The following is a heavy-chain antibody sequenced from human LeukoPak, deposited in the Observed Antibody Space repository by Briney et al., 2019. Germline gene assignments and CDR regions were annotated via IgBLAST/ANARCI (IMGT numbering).Heavy chain of an antibody. Sequence: PSETLSLTCTVSGGSISSYYWSWIRRPAGKGLEWIGRIYTSGSTNYNPPLKSRVTISVDTSKNQFSLKLSSVTAADTAVYYCARAHGRYVDIVWRFDPWGQGTLVTVSS. D-gene: IGHD5-12*01. CDR3: ARAHGRYVDIVWRFDP. V-gene: IGHV4-4*07. J-gene: IGHJ5*02. CDR1: GGSISSYY. CDR2: IYTSGST.